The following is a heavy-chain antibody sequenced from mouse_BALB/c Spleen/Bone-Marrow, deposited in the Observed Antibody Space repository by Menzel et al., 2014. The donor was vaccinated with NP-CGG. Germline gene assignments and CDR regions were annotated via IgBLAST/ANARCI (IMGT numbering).Heavy chain of an antibody. CDR3: ARSLTGKKTFDY. CDR2: INAGSGGT. V-gene: IGHV1-54*01. J-gene: IGHJ2*01. D-gene: IGHD4-1*01. Sequence: QVQLKQSGAELVRPGTSVKVSCKASGYVFTNYLIGWVKQRPGQGLEWIGVINAGSGGTDYSERFKGEATLTADKSSSTAYMQLSSLTSDDYAVYFCARSLTGKKTFDYWGQGTTLTVSS. CDR1: GYVFTNYL.